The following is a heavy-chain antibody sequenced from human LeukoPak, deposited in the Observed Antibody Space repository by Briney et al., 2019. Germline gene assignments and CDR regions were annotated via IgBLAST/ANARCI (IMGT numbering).Heavy chain of an antibody. V-gene: IGHV4-59*01. CDR3: ARVGANYYDSSGYPYYFDY. Sequence: SETLSLTCTVSGGSISSYYWSWIRQPPGKGLEWIGYIYYSGSTNYNPSLKSRVTISVDTSKNQFSLKLSSVTAADTAVYYCARVGANYYDSSGYPYYFDYWGQRTLVTVSS. J-gene: IGHJ4*02. CDR1: GGSISSYY. D-gene: IGHD3-22*01. CDR2: IYYSGST.